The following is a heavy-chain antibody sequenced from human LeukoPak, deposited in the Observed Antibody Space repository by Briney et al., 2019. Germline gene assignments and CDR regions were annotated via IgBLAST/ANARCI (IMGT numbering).Heavy chain of an antibody. V-gene: IGHV3-20*04. J-gene: IGHJ4*02. CDR1: GFTFDDYG. CDR2: INWNGGST. D-gene: IGHD3-10*01. CDR3: ARRRVTFVRGVDITSYYFDY. Sequence: PGGSLRLSCAASGFTFDDYGMSWVRQVPGKGLEWVPGINWNGGSTGYTDSVKGRFTISRDNAKNSLYLQMNSLRAEDTALYYCARRRVTFVRGVDITSYYFDYWGQGILVTVSS.